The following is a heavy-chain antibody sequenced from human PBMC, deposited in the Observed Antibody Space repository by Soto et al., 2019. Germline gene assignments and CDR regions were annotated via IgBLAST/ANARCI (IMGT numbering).Heavy chain of an antibody. CDR1: GFTFSSYA. V-gene: IGHV3-64*01. CDR2: ISSNGGST. CDR3: ASTRAYCGGDCYGEYFQH. Sequence: GGSLRLSCAASGFTFSSYAMHWVRQAPGKGLEYVSAISSNGGSTYYANSVKGRFTISRDNSKNTLYLQMGSLRAEDMAVYYCASTRAYCGGDCYGEYFQHWGQVTLVTVSS. J-gene: IGHJ1*01. D-gene: IGHD2-21*02.